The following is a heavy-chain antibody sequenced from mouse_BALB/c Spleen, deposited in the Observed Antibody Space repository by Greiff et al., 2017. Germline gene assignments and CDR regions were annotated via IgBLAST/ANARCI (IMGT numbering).Heavy chain of an antibody. J-gene: IGHJ3*01. CDR3: TKDYGSSYEGFAY. D-gene: IGHD1-1*01. Sequence: EVQVVESGGGLVQPGGSMKLSCVASGFTFSNYWMNWVRQSPEKGLEWVAEIRLKSNNYATHYAESVKGRFTISRDDSKSSVYLQMNNLRAEDTGIYYCTKDYGSSYEGFAYWGQGTLVTVSA. CDR1: GFTFSNYW. V-gene: IGHV6-6*02. CDR2: IRLKSNNYAT.